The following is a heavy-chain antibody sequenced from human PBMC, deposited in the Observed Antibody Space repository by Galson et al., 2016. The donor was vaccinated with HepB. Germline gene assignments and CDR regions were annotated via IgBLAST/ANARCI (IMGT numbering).Heavy chain of an antibody. D-gene: IGHD5-18*01. CDR1: GFTFSSYA. CDR3: ARDRGYSYGYLVSYYFDY. Sequence: SLRLSCAASGFTFSSYAMHWVRQAPGKGLEWVAVISYDGSNKYYADSVKGRFTISRDNSKNTLYLQMNSLRAEDTAVYYCARDRGYSYGYLVSYYFDYWGQGPWSPSPQ. CDR2: ISYDGSNK. J-gene: IGHJ4*02. V-gene: IGHV3-30-3*01.